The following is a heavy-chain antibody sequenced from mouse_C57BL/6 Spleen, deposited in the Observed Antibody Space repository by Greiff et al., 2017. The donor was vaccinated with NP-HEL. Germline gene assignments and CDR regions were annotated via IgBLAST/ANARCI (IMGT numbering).Heavy chain of an antibody. Sequence: EVKLEESVAELVRPGASVKLSCTASGFYIKNTYMHWVKQRPEQGLEWIGRIDPANGNTKYAPKFQGKATITADTSSNTAYLQLSSLTSEDTAIYYCARGDYEEGWFAYWGQGTLVTVSA. CDR1: GFYIKNTY. CDR2: IDPANGNT. V-gene: IGHV14-3*01. J-gene: IGHJ3*01. D-gene: IGHD2-4*01. CDR3: ARGDYEEGWFAY.